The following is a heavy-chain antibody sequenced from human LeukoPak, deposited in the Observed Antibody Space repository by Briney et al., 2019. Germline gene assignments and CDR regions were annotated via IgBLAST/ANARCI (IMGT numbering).Heavy chain of an antibody. Sequence: SETLSLTCAVYGGSFSAYYWSWIRIRQPPGKGLEWMGEINHSGSTNYNPSLKSRVTISVDTSKNQFSLKLSSVTAADPAVYYCAGVGGGGGTDYSKIDYWGQGTLVTVSS. CDR2: INHSGST. CDR1: GGSFSAYY. V-gene: IGHV4-34*09. J-gene: IGHJ4*02. CDR3: AGVGGGGGTDYSKIDY. D-gene: IGHD4-11*01.